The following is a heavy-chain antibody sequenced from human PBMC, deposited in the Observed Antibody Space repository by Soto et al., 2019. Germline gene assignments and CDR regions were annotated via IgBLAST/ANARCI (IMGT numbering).Heavy chain of an antibody. V-gene: IGHV1-24*01. D-gene: IGHD3-10*01. CDR3: ARGVITMVRGVVYYYYGMDV. CDR1: GYTLTELS. CDR2: FDPEDGET. Sequence: ASVKVSCKVSGYTLTELSMHWVLQAPGKGLEWMGGFDPEDGETIYAQKFQGRVTMTRDTSASTAYMELSSLRSEDTAVYYCARGVITMVRGVVYYYYGMDVWGQGTTVTVSS. J-gene: IGHJ6*02.